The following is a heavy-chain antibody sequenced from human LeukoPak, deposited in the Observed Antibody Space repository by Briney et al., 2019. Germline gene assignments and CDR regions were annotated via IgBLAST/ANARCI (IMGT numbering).Heavy chain of an antibody. CDR1: GYSISSGYY. Sequence: SETLSLTCAVSGYSISSGYYWGWIRQPPGKGLEWIGSIYHSGSTYYNPSLKSRVTISVDTSKNQFSLKLSSVTAADTAVYYSARERAYYDFWSGYYSPYYYYYMDVWGKGTTVTVSS. CDR2: IYHSGST. V-gene: IGHV4-38-2*02. J-gene: IGHJ6*03. D-gene: IGHD3-3*01. CDR3: ARERAYYDFWSGYYSPYYYYYMDV.